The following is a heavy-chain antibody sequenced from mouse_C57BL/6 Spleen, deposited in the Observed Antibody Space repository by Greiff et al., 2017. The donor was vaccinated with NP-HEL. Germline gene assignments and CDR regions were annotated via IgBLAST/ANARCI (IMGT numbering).Heavy chain of an antibody. V-gene: IGHV1-61*01. D-gene: IGHD2-4*01. CDR3: ARKIYYDYGSLAY. CDR2: IYPSDSET. CDR1: GYTFTSYW. J-gene: IGHJ3*01. Sequence: QVQLQQPGAELVRPGSSVKLSCKASGYTFTSYWMDWVKQRPGQGLEWIGNIYPSDSETHYNQKFKDKATLTVDKSSSTAYMQLSSLTSEDSAVYYCARKIYYDYGSLAYWGQGTLVTVSA.